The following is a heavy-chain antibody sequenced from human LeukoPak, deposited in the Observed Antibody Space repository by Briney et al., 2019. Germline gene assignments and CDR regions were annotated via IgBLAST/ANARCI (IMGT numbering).Heavy chain of an antibody. CDR3: ARETGYAYGRAPLDY. V-gene: IGHV1-69*06. CDR2: IIPMSGTV. D-gene: IGHD5-18*01. J-gene: IGHJ4*02. Sequence: SVKVSCKVSGYTFTELSMHWVRQAPGQGLEWMGGIIPMSGTVNNAQKFQGRVTITADKSTGTAYMELSSLRSDDTAVYYCARETGYAYGRAPLDYWGQGTLVTVSS. CDR1: GYTFTELS.